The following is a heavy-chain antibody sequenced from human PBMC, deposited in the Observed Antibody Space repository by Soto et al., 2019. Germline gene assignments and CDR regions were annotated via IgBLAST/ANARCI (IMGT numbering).Heavy chain of an antibody. V-gene: IGHV4-30-4*01. D-gene: IGHD2-21*02. CDR3: AREPATVVTADYYFDY. Sequence: PSETLSLTCTVSGGSISSGDYYWSWIRQPPGKGLEWIGYIYYSGSTYYNPSLKSRVTISVDTSKNQFSLKLSSVTAADTAVYYCAREPATVVTADYYFDYWGQGTLVTVSS. CDR2: IYYSGST. J-gene: IGHJ4*02. CDR1: GGSISSGDYY.